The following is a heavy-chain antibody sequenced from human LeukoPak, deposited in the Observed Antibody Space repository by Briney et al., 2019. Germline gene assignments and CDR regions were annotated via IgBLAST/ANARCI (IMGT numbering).Heavy chain of an antibody. CDR3: ARDLSCGGDCYSNDAFDI. V-gene: IGHV3-48*03. CDR1: GFTFSSYE. Sequence: GGSLRLSCTASGFTFSSYEMNWVRQAPGKGLTWISDISTSGSITDYADSVKGRFTISRDNAQNSLYLQMNSLRAEDTAIYYCARDLSCGGDCYSNDAFDIWGQGTMVTVSS. J-gene: IGHJ3*02. D-gene: IGHD2-21*02. CDR2: ISTSGSIT.